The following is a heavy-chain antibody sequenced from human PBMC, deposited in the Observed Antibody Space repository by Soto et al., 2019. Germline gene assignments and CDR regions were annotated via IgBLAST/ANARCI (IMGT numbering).Heavy chain of an antibody. CDR3: ARSVVVAARVYYYYGMDV. Sequence: ASVKVSCKASGGTFSSYAISWVRPAPGQGLEWMGGIIPIFGTANYAQKFQGRVTITADESTSTAYMELSSLRSEDTAVYYCARSVVVAARVYYYYGMDVWGQGTTVTVSS. D-gene: IGHD2-21*02. V-gene: IGHV1-69*13. J-gene: IGHJ6*02. CDR1: GGTFSSYA. CDR2: IIPIFGTA.